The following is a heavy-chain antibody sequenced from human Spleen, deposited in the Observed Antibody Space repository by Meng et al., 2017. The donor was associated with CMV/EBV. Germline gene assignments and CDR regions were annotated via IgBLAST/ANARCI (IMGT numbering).Heavy chain of an antibody. CDR2: IYYSGST. CDR1: GGSISSSSYY. V-gene: IGHV4-39*07. J-gene: IGHJ3*02. Sequence: SETLSLTCTVSGGSISSSSYYWGWIRQPPGKGLEWIGSIYYSGSTYYNPSLKSRVTISVDTSKNQFSLKLSSVTAADTAVYYCARGGWSSSWYGAFDIWGQGTMVTVSS. D-gene: IGHD6-13*01. CDR3: ARGGWSSSWYGAFDI.